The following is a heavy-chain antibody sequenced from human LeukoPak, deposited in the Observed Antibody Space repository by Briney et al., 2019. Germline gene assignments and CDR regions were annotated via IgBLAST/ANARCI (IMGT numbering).Heavy chain of an antibody. J-gene: IGHJ4*02. CDR2: IDPSDGGT. CDR3: ASLGSGSSPIIDFDY. CDR1: GYTFTTYY. D-gene: IGHD3-10*01. V-gene: IGHV1-46*01. Sequence: GASVKVSCKASGYTFTTYYMNWVRQAPGQGLEWMGIIDPSDGGTTYAQKFQGRVTMTRDTSTSTVYMELSSLRSDDTAVYYCASLGSGSSPIIDFDYWGQGTLVTVSS.